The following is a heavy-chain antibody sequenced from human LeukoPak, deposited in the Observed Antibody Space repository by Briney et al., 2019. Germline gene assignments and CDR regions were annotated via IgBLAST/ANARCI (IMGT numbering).Heavy chain of an antibody. V-gene: IGHV4-39*01. CDR1: GGSISSSSYY. CDR2: IYYSGST. Sequence: SETLSLTCTVSGGSISSSSYYWGWIRQPPGKGLEWIGSIYYSGSTYYNPSLKSRVTISVDTSKNQFSLKLSSVTAADTAVYFCARGGDAHKGGNYWGQGTLVTVSS. J-gene: IGHJ4*02. CDR3: ARGGDAHKGGNY. D-gene: IGHD5-24*01.